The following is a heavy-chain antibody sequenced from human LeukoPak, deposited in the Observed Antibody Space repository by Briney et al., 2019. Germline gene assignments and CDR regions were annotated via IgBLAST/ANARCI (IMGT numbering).Heavy chain of an antibody. Sequence: GGSLRLSCVASGFNISNYRINWVRQAPGKGLEWLSSISTRSKYRQYADSVKGRYTISRDNAKNSLYLQMNSLRAEDTAIYYCVRDFRTRLDGYSPPYHFDYWGQGTLVTVSS. CDR1: GFNISNYR. V-gene: IGHV3-21*01. CDR3: VRDFRTRLDGYSPPYHFDY. D-gene: IGHD5-24*01. CDR2: ISTRSKYR. J-gene: IGHJ4*02.